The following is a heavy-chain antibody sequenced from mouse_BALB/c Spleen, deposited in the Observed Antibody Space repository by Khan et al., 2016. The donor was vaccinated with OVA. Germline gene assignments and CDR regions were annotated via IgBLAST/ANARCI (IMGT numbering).Heavy chain of an antibody. J-gene: IGHJ1*01. D-gene: IGHD2-4*01. V-gene: IGHV2-4*02. CDR1: GFSLTYYG. CDR2: IWSGGST. CDR3: DRFYDYEGYCDV. Sequence: QVQLKESGPGLVQPSQSLSITCTVSGFSLTYYGVHWVRQPPGKGLEWLGVIWSGGSTDYDAAFISRLSINKDNSKSQVFFKMNSLQADDTAIYYCDRFYDYEGYCDVWGAGTTVTVSS.